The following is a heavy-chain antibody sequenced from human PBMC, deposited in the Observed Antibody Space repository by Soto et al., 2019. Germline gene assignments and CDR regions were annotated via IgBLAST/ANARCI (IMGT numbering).Heavy chain of an antibody. CDR3: AKDFKSGSYKDGGGY. CDR2: ISYDGSNK. V-gene: IGHV3-30*18. Sequence: QVQLVESGGGVVQPGRSLRLSCAASGFTFSSYGMHWVRQAPGKGLEWVAVISYDGSNKYYADSVKGRFTISRDNSKNTLYLQMNSLRAEDTAVYYCAKDFKSGSYKDGGGYWGQGTLVTVSS. D-gene: IGHD1-26*01. J-gene: IGHJ4*02. CDR1: GFTFSSYG.